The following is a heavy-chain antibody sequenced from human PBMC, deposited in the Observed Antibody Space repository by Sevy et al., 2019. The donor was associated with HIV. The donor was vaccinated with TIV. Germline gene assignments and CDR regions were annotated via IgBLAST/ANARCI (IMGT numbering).Heavy chain of an antibody. J-gene: IGHJ4*02. D-gene: IGHD1-26*01. V-gene: IGHV3-30*18. CDR2: ISYDGSKK. CDR3: AKDGRRGNLNPGLH. Sequence: GGSLRLSCAASGFTVSRYGMHWVRQAPGKGLEWVTVISYDGSKKYYADSVKGRFTISRDNSKNTIYLQMNSLRPEDTAVYYCAKDGRRGNLNPGLHWGQGTLVTVSS. CDR1: GFTVSRYG.